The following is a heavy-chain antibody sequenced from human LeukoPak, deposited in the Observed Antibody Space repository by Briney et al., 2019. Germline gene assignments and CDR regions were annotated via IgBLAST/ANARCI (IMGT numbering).Heavy chain of an antibody. CDR1: GGTFSSYA. CDR3: ASIWGLSSWPYSSSFNWFDP. CDR2: IIPIFGTA. D-gene: IGHD6-6*01. Sequence: SVNVSCKASGGTFSSYAISWVRQAPGQGLEWMGGIIPIFGTANYAQKFQGRVTITADESTSTAYMELSSLRSEDTAVYYCASIWGLSSWPYSSSFNWFDPWGQGTLVTVSS. J-gene: IGHJ5*02. V-gene: IGHV1-69*13.